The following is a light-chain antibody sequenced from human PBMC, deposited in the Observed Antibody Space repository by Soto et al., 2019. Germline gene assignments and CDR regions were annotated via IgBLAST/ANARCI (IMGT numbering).Light chain of an antibody. CDR1: SWNIGRNI. CDR3: VAWDDSLNGYVV. Sequence: SGLTRRPSASGTPGQRVTVSCSGSSWNIGRNIVNWYQQLPGTAPKLVIYSNNQRHSGVPDRFSGSKSGTSASLAISGIQSEDEADYYCVAWDDSLNGYVVFGGGTKVTVL. V-gene: IGLV1-44*01. CDR2: SNN. J-gene: IGLJ2*01.